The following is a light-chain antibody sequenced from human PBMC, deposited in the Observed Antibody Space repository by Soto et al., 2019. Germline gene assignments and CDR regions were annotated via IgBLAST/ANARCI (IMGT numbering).Light chain of an antibody. CDR1: QGISSY. CDR2: AAS. J-gene: IGKJ1*01. Sequence: IQLTQSPSSLSASLGDRVTITCRASQGISSYLAWYQQKPGKAPKLLIYAASTLQSGVPSRFSGSGSGTEFTLTISSLQPEDFATYYCLQHNSYPRTFGQGTKVDIK. V-gene: IGKV1-9*01. CDR3: LQHNSYPRT.